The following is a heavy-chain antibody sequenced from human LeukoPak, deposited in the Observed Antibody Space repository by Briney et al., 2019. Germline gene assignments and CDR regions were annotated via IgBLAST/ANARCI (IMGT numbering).Heavy chain of an antibody. D-gene: IGHD1-1*01. J-gene: IGHJ2*01. CDR3: ANTQLAPHVDWYFDL. CDR2: ISGSGGST. CDR1: GLTFSSYA. Sequence: GGSLRLSCAASGLTFSSYAMSWVRQAPGKGLEWVSAISGSGGSTYYADSVKGRFTISRDNSKNTLYLQMNSLRAEDRAVYYCANTQLAPHVDWYFDLWGRGTLVTVSS. V-gene: IGHV3-23*01.